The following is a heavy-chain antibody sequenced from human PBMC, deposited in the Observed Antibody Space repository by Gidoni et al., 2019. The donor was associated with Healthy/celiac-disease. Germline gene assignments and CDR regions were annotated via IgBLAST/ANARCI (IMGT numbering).Heavy chain of an antibody. CDR2: ISYDGSNK. V-gene: IGHV3-30*18. D-gene: IGHD6-19*01. CDR1: GVTFSSYG. CDR3: AKDWALQWLVPDY. J-gene: IGHJ4*02. Sequence: QVQLVESGGGVVQPGRSLRLSCAASGVTFSSYGMHWVSQDPGKGLEWVAVISYDGSNKYYADSVKGRFTISRDNSKNTLYLQMNSLRAEDTAVYYCAKDWALQWLVPDYWGQGTLVTVSS.